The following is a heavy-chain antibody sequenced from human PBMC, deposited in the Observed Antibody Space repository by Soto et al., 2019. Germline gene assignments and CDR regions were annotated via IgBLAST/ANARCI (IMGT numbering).Heavy chain of an antibody. CDR1: GGSISSYY. CDR2: IYYTGST. Sequence: TSETLSLTCSVSGGSISSYYWSWIRQPPGKGLEWIGYIYYTGSTNSNLSLKSRATISLDTSKNQFSLRLTSVTAADTAVYYCAREGIAANGAFDIWGQGTMVTVSS. D-gene: IGHD6-25*01. CDR3: AREGIAANGAFDI. V-gene: IGHV4-59*01. J-gene: IGHJ3*02.